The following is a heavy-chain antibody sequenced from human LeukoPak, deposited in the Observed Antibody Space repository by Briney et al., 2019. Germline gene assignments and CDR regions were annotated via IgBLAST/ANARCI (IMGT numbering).Heavy chain of an antibody. D-gene: IGHD2-2*01. CDR3: ARVRGGDCSSTSCPYWPFDY. V-gene: IGHV1-69*13. CDR1: GGTFSSYA. CDR2: IIPIFGTA. J-gene: IGHJ4*02. Sequence: ASVKVSCKASGGTFSSYAISWVRQAPGQGLEWMGGIIPIFGTANYAQKFQGRVTITADESTSTAYMELSSLRSEDTAVYYCARVRGGDCSSTSCPYWPFDYWGQGTLVTVSS.